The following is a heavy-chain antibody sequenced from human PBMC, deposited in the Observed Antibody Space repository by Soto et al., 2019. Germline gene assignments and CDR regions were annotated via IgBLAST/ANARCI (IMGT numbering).Heavy chain of an antibody. CDR2: VSYSGST. V-gene: IGHV4-59*11. CDR1: GGSINSHY. CDR3: ATDPGPYCTGDSCRINY. Sequence: PSETLSLTCTVSGGSINSHYWSWIRQPPGRRLEWIGYVSYSGSTRYNPSLESRVTMSIDTSKNQFSLRLNSVTAADTAVYYCATDPGPYCTGDSCRINYWGQGTLVTVSS. D-gene: IGHD2-8*02. J-gene: IGHJ4*02.